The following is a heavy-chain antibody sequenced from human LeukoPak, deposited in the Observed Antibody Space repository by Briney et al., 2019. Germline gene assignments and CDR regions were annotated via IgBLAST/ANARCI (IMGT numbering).Heavy chain of an antibody. V-gene: IGHV1-46*01. CDR2: INSSGGST. CDR1: GYTFTSYY. J-gene: IGHJ4*02. CDR3: ARPRYYYDSSGSFDY. D-gene: IGHD3-22*01. Sequence: ASVKVSCKASGYTFTSYYMHWVRQAPGQGLEWMGIINSSGGSTSYAQKFQGRVTMTRDTSTSTVYMELSSLRSEDTAVYYCARPRYYYDSSGSFDYWGQGTLVTVSS.